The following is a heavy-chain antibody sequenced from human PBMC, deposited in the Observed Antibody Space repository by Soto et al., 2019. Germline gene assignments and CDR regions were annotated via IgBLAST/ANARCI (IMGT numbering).Heavy chain of an antibody. J-gene: IGHJ6*02. D-gene: IGHD4-17*01. Sequence: QITLKESGPALVKPTQTLTLTCTFSGFSLSTSGVGVGWIRQPPGKALEWLAFIYSDDDKRYSPSLKSSLTIAKDTPKNPVVLTMTNMDPVETATYFCTHCVINYGSYWYLVDVWGQGTPVILSS. CDR3: THCVINYGSYWYLVDV. CDR1: GFSLSTSGVG. V-gene: IGHV2-5*02. CDR2: IYSDDDK.